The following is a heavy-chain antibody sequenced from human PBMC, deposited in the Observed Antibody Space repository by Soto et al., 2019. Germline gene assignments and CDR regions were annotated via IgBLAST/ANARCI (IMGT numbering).Heavy chain of an antibody. V-gene: IGHV1-46*03. CDR1: GNTFSNYY. J-gene: IGHJ4*02. CDR2: INPSGGHT. CDR3: ARGGHGVVVTAAFDS. D-gene: IGHD2-21*02. Sequence: QVQLVQSGAEVKKPGASVKVSCKASGNTFSNYYIHWVRQAPGQGLEWMGTINPSGGHTTYAQKFLSRLNMTRETSTSTIYMELTSLRSEDTAVYYCARGGHGVVVTAAFDSWGQGTLVTVSS.